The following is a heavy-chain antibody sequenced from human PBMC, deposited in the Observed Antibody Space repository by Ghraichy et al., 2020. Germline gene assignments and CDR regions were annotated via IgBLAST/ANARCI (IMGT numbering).Heavy chain of an antibody. CDR3: ARGGDYYDSSGFKWFDP. Sequence: SVKVSCKASGGTFSSYVISWVRQAPGQGLEWMGGIIPVFGTANYAQKFQGRVTITADESTTTAYMELSSLRSKDTAVYYCARGGDYYDSSGFKWFDPWGQGTLVTVSS. J-gene: IGHJ5*02. D-gene: IGHD3-22*01. CDR1: GGTFSSYV. V-gene: IGHV1-69*13. CDR2: IIPVFGTA.